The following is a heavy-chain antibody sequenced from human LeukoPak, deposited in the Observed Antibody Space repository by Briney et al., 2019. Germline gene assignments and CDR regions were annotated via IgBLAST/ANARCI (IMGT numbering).Heavy chain of an antibody. D-gene: IGHD2-21*01. V-gene: IGHV3-23*01. CDR2: ISGSGGST. CDR1: GFTFSSYA. J-gene: IGHJ4*02. CDR3: AKGRDPLFRIPYFDY. Sequence: GGSLTLSCAASGFTFSSYAMSWVRQAPGKGLEWVSAISGSGGSTYYADSVKGRFNISRDNSKNTLYLQMNSLRAEDTAVYYCAKGRDPLFRIPYFDYWGQGTLVTVSS.